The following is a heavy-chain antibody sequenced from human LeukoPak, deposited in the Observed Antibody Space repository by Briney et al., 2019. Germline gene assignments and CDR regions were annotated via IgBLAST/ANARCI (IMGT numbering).Heavy chain of an antibody. Sequence: SETLSLTCAVYGGSFSGYYWSWIRQPPGKGLEWIGEINHSGSTNYNPSLKSRVTISVDTSKNQFSLKLSSVTAADTAVYYCARGGGSSGYYTDYCGQGTLVTVSS. CDR2: INHSGST. D-gene: IGHD3-22*01. CDR1: GGSFSGYY. CDR3: ARGGGSSGYYTDY. J-gene: IGHJ4*02. V-gene: IGHV4-34*01.